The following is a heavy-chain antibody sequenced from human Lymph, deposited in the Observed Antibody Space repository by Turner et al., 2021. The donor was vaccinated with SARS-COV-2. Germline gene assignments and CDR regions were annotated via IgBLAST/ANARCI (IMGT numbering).Heavy chain of an antibody. Sequence: QLQLQESGSGLVKPSQTLSLTCAVSGGSISSGGYSWSWIRQPPGKGRECIGYVSHSGSTYYNPSLKSRVTISVDRSKNQFSLKLSSVTAADTAVYYWARERVWFDPWGQGTLVTVSS. CDR3: ARERVWFDP. CDR1: GGSISSGGYS. CDR2: VSHSGST. J-gene: IGHJ5*02. V-gene: IGHV4-30-2*01. D-gene: IGHD6-13*01.